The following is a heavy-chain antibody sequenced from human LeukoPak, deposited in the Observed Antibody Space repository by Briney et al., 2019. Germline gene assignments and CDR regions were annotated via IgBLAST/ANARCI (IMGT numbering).Heavy chain of an antibody. V-gene: IGHV3-30*02. Sequence: GGSLRLSCAASGFTFSSYGMHWVRQAPGKGLEWVAFIRSDGTNKYYADSVKGRFTISRDNAKNSLYLQMNSLRAEDTAVYYCARVLHKRNYDSGVYYGYWGQGPLVTVSS. J-gene: IGHJ4*01. CDR2: IRSDGTNK. D-gene: IGHD3-22*01. CDR1: GFTFSSYG. CDR3: ARVLHKRNYDSGVYYGY.